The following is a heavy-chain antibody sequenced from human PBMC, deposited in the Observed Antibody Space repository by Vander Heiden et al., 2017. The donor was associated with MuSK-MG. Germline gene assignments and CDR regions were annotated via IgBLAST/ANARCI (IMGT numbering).Heavy chain of an antibody. CDR1: GFPFGSYG. J-gene: IGHJ4*02. V-gene: IGHV3-33*01. CDR2: IWYDGSNK. D-gene: IGHD1-26*01. Sequence: QVQLVESGGGVVQPGRSLRLSCAASGFPFGSYGMDWGRQAPGKGLEWVAVIWYDGSNKYYADSVKGRFTISRDNSKNTLYLQMNSLRAEDTAVYYCARDSGYSGSPLGDYWGQGTLVTVSS. CDR3: ARDSGYSGSPLGDY.